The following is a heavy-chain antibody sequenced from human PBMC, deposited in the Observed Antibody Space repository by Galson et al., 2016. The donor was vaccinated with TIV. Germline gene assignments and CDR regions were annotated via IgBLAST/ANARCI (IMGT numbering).Heavy chain of an antibody. J-gene: IGHJ4*02. CDR1: GFAFSNYW. CDR3: AREIPVGTNDLDC. V-gene: IGHV3-7*01. D-gene: IGHD1-14*01. CDR2: IKDDGSDN. Sequence: SLRLSCAASGFAFSNYWMSWVRQAPGKGLEWVASIKDDGSDNNYVDSVWGRFTISRDNAKNSLFLQINSLRVEDTAVYYCAREIPVGTNDLDCWGQGTLVTVSS.